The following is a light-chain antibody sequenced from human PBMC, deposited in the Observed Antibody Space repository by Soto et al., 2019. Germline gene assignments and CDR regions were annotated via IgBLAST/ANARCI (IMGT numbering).Light chain of an antibody. CDR2: DAS. Sequence: EIVLTQSPATLSLSPGERATLSCRASQSVSSYLAWYQQKPGQAPRLLIYDASTRATGIPARFSGSGSGTDFTLTISSLEPEDFAVYYCQQRSNGPPAYTFGQGTKLEIK. J-gene: IGKJ2*01. CDR1: QSVSSY. CDR3: QQRSNGPPAYT. V-gene: IGKV3-11*01.